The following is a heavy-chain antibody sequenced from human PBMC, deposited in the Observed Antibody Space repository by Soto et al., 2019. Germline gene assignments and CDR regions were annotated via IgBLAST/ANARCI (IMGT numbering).Heavy chain of an antibody. CDR1: GGFVSSGSYY. D-gene: IGHD1-1*01. CDR3: ARVERGTATTVVDAFDI. J-gene: IGHJ3*02. CDR2: MSHSGGT. Sequence: QVQLQQWGAGLLKPSETLSLTCAVYGGFVSSGSYYWSWIRQPPGKGLEWIGEMSHSGGTHFNPSLKGRVTISVDTPKNQFSLKMSSVTAADTALYYCARVERGTATTVVDAFDIWGPGTMVTVSS. V-gene: IGHV4-34*01.